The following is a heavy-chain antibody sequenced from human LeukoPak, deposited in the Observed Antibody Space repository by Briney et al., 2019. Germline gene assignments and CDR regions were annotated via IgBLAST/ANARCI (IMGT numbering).Heavy chain of an antibody. CDR3: ARGHRLKYYFDY. Sequence: SETLSLTCTVSGGSISSYYWSWIRQPAGKGLEWIGRIYTSGTTHYNPSLKSRVTMSVDTSKNQFSLKLSSVTAADTAVYYCARGHRLKYYFDYWGQGTLVTVSS. D-gene: IGHD6-19*01. CDR1: GGSISSYY. J-gene: IGHJ4*02. V-gene: IGHV4-4*07. CDR2: IYTSGTT.